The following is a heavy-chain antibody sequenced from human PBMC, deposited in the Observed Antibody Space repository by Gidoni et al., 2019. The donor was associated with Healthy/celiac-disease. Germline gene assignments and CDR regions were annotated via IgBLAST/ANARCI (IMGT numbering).Heavy chain of an antibody. V-gene: IGHV3-15*01. CDR3: TTDRPITIFGVLRYNWFDP. CDR1: GFTFSNAW. CDR2: IKSKTDGGTT. J-gene: IGHJ5*02. D-gene: IGHD3-3*01. Sequence: EVQLVESGGGLVKPGGSLRLSCAASGFTFSNAWMSWVRQAPGKGLEWVGRIKSKTDGGTTDYAAPVKGRFTISRDDSKNTLYLQMNSLKTEDTAVYYCTTDRPITIFGVLRYNWFDPWGQGTLVTVSS.